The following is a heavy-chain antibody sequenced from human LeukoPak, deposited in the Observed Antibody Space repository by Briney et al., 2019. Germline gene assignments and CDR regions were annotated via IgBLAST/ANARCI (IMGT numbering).Heavy chain of an antibody. J-gene: IGHJ3*02. CDR2: ISSSSSYI. CDR1: GFTFSSYW. CDR3: ARDWYDNSDAFDI. V-gene: IGHV3-21*01. D-gene: IGHD3-9*01. Sequence: GGSLRLSCAASGFTFSSYWMHGFGRAPGKGLGWVSYISSSSSYIYYADSVKGRFTISRDNAKNSLYLQMNSLRAEDTAVYYCARDWYDNSDAFDIWGQGTMVTVSS.